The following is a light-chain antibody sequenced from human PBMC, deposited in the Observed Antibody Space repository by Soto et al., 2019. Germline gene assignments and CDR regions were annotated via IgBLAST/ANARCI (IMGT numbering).Light chain of an antibody. CDR1: QSVSRTY. Sequence: EIVLTQSPGTLSLSPGERATLSCRASQSVSRTYMAWYQQKPGQAPRLLIYGASNRATGIPDRFSGSGSGTGFTLTIGGLEPEDFAVYYCQQYGSSPQTFGQGTRLEI. CDR2: GAS. J-gene: IGKJ2*01. V-gene: IGKV3-20*01. CDR3: QQYGSSPQT.